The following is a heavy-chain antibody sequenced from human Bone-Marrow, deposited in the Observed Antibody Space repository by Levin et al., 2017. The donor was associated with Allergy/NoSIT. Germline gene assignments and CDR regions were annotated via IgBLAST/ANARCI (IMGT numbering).Heavy chain of an antibody. CDR2: VVHTGAT. V-gene: IGHV4-59*01. CDR1: GGSISDFH. CDR3: ARHPISLFGYFDF. Sequence: KPSETLSLTCTVSGGSISDFHWSWIRQPPGKGLEWIGFVVHTGATNYNPSLRDRLVISADTPNNQVTLRLTSVTAADTAVYFCARHPISLFGYFDFWGQGTFVTVSS. D-gene: IGHD3-3*01. J-gene: IGHJ4*02.